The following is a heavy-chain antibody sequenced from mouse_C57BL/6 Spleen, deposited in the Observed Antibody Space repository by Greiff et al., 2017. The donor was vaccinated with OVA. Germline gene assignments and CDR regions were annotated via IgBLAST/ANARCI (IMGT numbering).Heavy chain of an antibody. Sequence: EVQLQQSGPELVKPGASVKISCKASGYTFTDYYMNWVKQSHGKSLEWIGDINPNNGGTSYNQKFKGKATLTVDKSSSTAYMELRSLTSEDSAVYYCARSAYYSNYYYAMDYWGQGTSVTVSS. J-gene: IGHJ4*01. CDR3: ARSAYYSNYYYAMDY. CDR1: GYTFTDYY. V-gene: IGHV1-26*01. CDR2: INPNNGGT. D-gene: IGHD2-5*01.